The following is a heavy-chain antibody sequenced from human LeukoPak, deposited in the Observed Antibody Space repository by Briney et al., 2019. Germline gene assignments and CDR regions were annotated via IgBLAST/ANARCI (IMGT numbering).Heavy chain of an antibody. J-gene: IGHJ1*01. D-gene: IGHD3-16*01. CDR3: AKDDAWGRYQD. CDR2: IRGNGVTT. V-gene: IGHV3-23*01. CDR1: GFTFSSYG. Sequence: PGGTLRLSCAASGFTFSSYGMNWVRQAPGKGLEWVSGIRGNGVTTYYADSVKGRFTISRDNFKNTLYLQMSSLGAEDTAVYFCAKDDAWGRYQDWGQGTLVTVSS.